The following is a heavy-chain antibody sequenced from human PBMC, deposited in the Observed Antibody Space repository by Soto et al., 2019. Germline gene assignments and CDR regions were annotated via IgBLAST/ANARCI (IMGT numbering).Heavy chain of an antibody. V-gene: IGHV3-53*01. Sequence: PGGSLRLSCAASGFTVSSNYISWVRQAPGKGLEWVSVIYSGGSTYYADSVKGRFTISRDNSKNTLYLQMNSLRAEDTAVYYCARMGALGATIDYYYYGMDVWGQGTTVTVSS. CDR3: ARMGALGATIDYYYYGMDV. CDR2: IYSGGST. CDR1: GFTVSSNY. D-gene: IGHD1-26*01. J-gene: IGHJ6*02.